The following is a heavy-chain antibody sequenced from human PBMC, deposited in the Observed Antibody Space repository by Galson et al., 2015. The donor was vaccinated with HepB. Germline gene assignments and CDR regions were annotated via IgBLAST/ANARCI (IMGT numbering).Heavy chain of an antibody. CDR3: AAGSYGLRGDY. D-gene: IGHD1-26*01. CDR2: INSDGSST. V-gene: IGHV3-74*01. J-gene: IGHJ4*02. CDR1: GFTFSSYW. Sequence: SLRLSCAASGFTFSSYWIHWVRQAPGKGLVWVSRINSDGSSTSYADSVKGRFTISRDNAKNTLYLQMNSLRAEDTAVYYCAAGSYGLRGDYWGQGTLVTVSS.